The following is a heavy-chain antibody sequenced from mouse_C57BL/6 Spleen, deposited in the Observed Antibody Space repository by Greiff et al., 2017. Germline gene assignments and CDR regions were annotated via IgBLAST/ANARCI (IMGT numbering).Heavy chain of an antibody. J-gene: IGHJ2*01. CDR1: GYTFTSYW. V-gene: IGHV1-50*01. Sequence: VQLQQPGAELVKPGASVKLSCKASGYTFTSYWMQWVKQRPGQGLEWIGEIDPSDSYTNYTQKFKGKATLTVDTSSSTAYMQLSSLTSEDSAFYSWTRSNWVPLGYFDYWGQGTTLTVSS. CDR3: TRSNWVPLGYFDY. CDR2: IDPSDSYT. D-gene: IGHD4-1*01.